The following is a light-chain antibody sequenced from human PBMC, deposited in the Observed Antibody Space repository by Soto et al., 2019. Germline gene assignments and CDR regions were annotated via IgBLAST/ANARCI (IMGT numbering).Light chain of an antibody. CDR2: GAS. V-gene: IGKV3-20*01. CDR1: QTVSSNY. CDR3: QQYGSSPPWT. Sequence: EIVLTQSPGTLSLSPGERATLSCRASQTVSSNYLAWYQQIPGQAPRLLIYGASSRATGIPDRFSGSGSGTDFTLTISRLEPEDFAVYYCQQYGSSPPWTFGQGTKVDIK. J-gene: IGKJ1*01.